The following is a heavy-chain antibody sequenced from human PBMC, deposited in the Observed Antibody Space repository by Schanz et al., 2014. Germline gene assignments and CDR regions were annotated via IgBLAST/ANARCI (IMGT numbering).Heavy chain of an antibody. CDR1: AAFISRYY. V-gene: IGHV4-59*01. J-gene: IGHJ5*02. CDR3: ATLDYADSVS. Sequence: QVQLQQWGAGVLKPSETLSLTCTVSAAFISRYYWSWVRQAPGKGLEWIGYVNYIGSTKYNPSLESRVTISADTSKKQFSLKMTSVTTADTAVYYCATLDYADSVSWGQGTRVTVSS. D-gene: IGHD4-17*01. CDR2: VNYIGST.